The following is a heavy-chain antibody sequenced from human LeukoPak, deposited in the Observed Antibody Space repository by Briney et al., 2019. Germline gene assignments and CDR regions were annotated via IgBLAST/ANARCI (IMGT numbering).Heavy chain of an antibody. CDR2: ISPSGGST. V-gene: IGHV1-46*01. CDR3: ARQYCSSTSCQGDHFDY. D-gene: IGHD2-2*01. Sequence: GASVKVSFKASGYTFTSYYMHWVRQAPGQGLEWMGIISPSGGSTSYAQKFQGRVTMTRDTSTSTVYMELSSLRPEDTAVYYCARQYCSSTSCQGDHFDYWGQGTLVTVS. CDR1: GYTFTSYY. J-gene: IGHJ4*02.